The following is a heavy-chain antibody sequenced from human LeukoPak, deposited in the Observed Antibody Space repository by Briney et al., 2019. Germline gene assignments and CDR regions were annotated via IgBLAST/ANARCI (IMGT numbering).Heavy chain of an antibody. V-gene: IGHV3-11*03. CDR1: GFTFSDEY. D-gene: IGHD6-19*01. J-gene: IGHJ4*02. CDR3: ARSRGAGPGAYFDY. Sequence: PGGSLRLSCAASGFTFSDEYMSWIRQAPGKGLEWVSYISNSGSYTNYADSEKGRFTISRDNAKNSLFLQMNSLRAEDTAVYYCARSRGAGPGAYFDYWGQGTLVTVSS. CDR2: ISNSGSYT.